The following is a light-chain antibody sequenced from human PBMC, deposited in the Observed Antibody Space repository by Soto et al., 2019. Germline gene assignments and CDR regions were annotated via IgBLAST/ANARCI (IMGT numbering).Light chain of an antibody. CDR3: QQNYITPYT. J-gene: IGKJ2*01. V-gene: IGKV1-39*01. Sequence: DIQMTQSPSSLSASVGDRVTINCRASQGMSGYLNWYQQKPGKAPKLLSYTTTTLQNGFPSRFSGSGSETDFTLTISILQPEDFATCHRQQNYITPYTDGQGTMLQIK. CDR2: TTT. CDR1: QGMSGY.